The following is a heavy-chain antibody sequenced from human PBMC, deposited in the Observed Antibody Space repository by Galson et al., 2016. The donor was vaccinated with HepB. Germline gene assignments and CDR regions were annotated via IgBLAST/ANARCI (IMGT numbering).Heavy chain of an antibody. CDR1: GGSIRPYF. V-gene: IGHV4-59*12. J-gene: IGHJ4*02. CDR3: ARDWKY. D-gene: IGHD1-1*01. Sequence: ETLSLTCVVSGGSIRPYFWSWIRQSSGKGLEWIGYISHSGTTSYNPSLKNRVTMSIDPSNNQFSLRLTSMTAADTAIYLCARDWKYWGQGIQVTVSS. CDR2: ISHSGTT.